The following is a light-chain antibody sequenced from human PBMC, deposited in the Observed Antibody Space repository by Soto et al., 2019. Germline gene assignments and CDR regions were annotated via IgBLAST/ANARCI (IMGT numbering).Light chain of an antibody. CDR2: DVD. V-gene: IGLV2-14*01. CDR1: SSDVGGYNY. J-gene: IGLJ3*02. CDR3: TSFTRSSTWV. Sequence: QSALTQPASVSGSPGQSITISCTGTSSDVGGYNYVSWYRQDPGKAPKLMIYDVDKRPSGLSNRFSGSKSGNTASLTISGLQAEDEADYYCTSFTRSSTWVFGGGTKVTVL.